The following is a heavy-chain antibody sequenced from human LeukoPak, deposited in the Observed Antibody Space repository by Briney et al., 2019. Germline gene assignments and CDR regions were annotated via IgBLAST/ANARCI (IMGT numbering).Heavy chain of an antibody. CDR2: IYYSGST. CDR1: GGSISSYY. CDR3: ARVPRLGYCTNGVCHHFDY. D-gene: IGHD2-8*01. Sequence: SETLSLTCTVSGGSISSYYWGWIRQPPGKGLEWIGSIYYSGSTYYNPSLKSRVTISVDTSKNQFSLKLSSVTAADTAVYYCARVPRLGYCTNGVCHHFDYWGQGTLVTVSS. V-gene: IGHV4-39*07. J-gene: IGHJ4*02.